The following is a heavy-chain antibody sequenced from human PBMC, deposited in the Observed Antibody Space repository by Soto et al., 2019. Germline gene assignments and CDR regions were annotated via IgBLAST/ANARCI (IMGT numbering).Heavy chain of an antibody. Sequence: GGSLRLSCAASGFTFSSYSMNWVRQAPGKGLEWVSYISSSSSTIYYADSVKGRFNISRDNAKNSLYLQMNSLRDEDAAVYYCGRDPAGELSYFDYWGQGTLVTVSS. CDR1: GFTFSSYS. CDR2: ISSSSSTI. J-gene: IGHJ4*02. V-gene: IGHV3-48*02. D-gene: IGHD3-10*01. CDR3: GRDPAGELSYFDY.